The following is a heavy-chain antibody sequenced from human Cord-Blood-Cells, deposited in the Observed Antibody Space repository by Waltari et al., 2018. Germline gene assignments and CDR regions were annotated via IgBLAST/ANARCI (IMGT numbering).Heavy chain of an antibody. CDR3: AKGSGYDY. CDR2: ISWNSGSI. D-gene: IGHD5-12*01. V-gene: IGHV3-9*01. Sequence: EVQLVESGGGLVQPGRSLRLSCAASGFTFDDYAMHWVRQAPGKGLEWVSGISWNSGSIGYADSVKGRFTISRDNAKNSLYLQMNSLRAEDTALYYCAKGSGYDYWGQGTLVTVSS. CDR1: GFTFDDYA. J-gene: IGHJ4*02.